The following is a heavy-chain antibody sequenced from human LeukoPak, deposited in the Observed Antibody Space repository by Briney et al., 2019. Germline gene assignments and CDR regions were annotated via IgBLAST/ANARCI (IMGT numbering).Heavy chain of an antibody. J-gene: IGHJ3*02. Sequence: ASVKVSRKASGYTFTGYYMHWVRQAPGQGLEWMGWINPNSGGTNYAQKFQGRVHMTRDTSISTAYMERSRLRSDDTAVYYCARAGAPDAFDIWGQGTMVTVSS. V-gene: IGHV1-2*02. CDR2: INPNSGGT. CDR1: GYTFTGYY. CDR3: ARAGAPDAFDI. D-gene: IGHD3-10*01.